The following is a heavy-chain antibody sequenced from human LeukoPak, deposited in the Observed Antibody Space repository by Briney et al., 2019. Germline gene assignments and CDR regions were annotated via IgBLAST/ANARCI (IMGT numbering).Heavy chain of an antibody. CDR2: IYYSGYN. Sequence: SETLSLTCTVSGGSISSGSYYWRWIRQPPGKGLEWIGCIYYSGYNNYKSSLKSRVTISVDTSKNQFSLKLSSVTAADTAVYSCARTTMVRGTYYMDVWGKGTTVTVSS. D-gene: IGHD3-10*01. V-gene: IGHV4-61*01. CDR3: ARTTMVRGTYYMDV. CDR1: GGSISSGSYY. J-gene: IGHJ6*03.